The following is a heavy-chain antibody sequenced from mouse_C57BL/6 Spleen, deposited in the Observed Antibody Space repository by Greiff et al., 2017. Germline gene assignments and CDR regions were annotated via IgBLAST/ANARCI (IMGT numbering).Heavy chain of an antibody. J-gene: IGHJ2*01. CDR2: IHPGSGST. V-gene: IGHV1-55*01. Sequence: QVQLQQPGAELVKPGASVKMSCKASGYTFTSYWITWVKQRPGQGLEWIGDIHPGSGSTNYNEKFKCKATLTVDTSSSTAYMQLSRLTSEDSAVYYYARITTADYFDYWGQGTTLTVSS. CDR1: GYTFTSYW. D-gene: IGHD1-2*01. CDR3: ARITTADYFDY.